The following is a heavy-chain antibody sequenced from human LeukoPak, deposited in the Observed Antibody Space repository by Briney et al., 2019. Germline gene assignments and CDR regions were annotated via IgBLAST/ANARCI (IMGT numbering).Heavy chain of an antibody. V-gene: IGHV4-39*07. D-gene: IGHD6-13*01. Sequence: SETLSLTCTVSGGSISSSSYYWGWIRQPPGKGLEWIGRIYTSGSTNYNPSLKSRVTISVDTSKNQFSLKLSSVTAADRAVYYCARRGYSSSWSNYYYYYYMDVWGKGTTVTISS. CDR3: ARRGYSSSWSNYYYYYYMDV. J-gene: IGHJ6*03. CDR1: GGSISSSSYY. CDR2: IYTSGST.